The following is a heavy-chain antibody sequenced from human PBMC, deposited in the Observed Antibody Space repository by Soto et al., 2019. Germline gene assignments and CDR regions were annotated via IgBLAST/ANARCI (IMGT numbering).Heavy chain of an antibody. D-gene: IGHD3-3*01. J-gene: IGHJ6*02. CDR3: AKDSPHYDFWSGYRNYYYYGMDV. V-gene: IGHV3-30*18. CDR2: ISYDGSNK. Sequence: PGGSLRLSCAASGFTFSSYGMHWVRQAPGKGLEWVAVISYDGSNKYYADSVKGRFTISRDNSKNTLYLQMNSLRAEDTAVYYCAKDSPHYDFWSGYRNYYYYGMDVWGQGTTVTVSS. CDR1: GFTFSSYG.